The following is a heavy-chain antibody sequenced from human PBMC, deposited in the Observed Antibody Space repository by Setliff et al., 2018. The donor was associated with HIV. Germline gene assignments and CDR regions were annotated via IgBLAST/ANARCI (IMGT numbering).Heavy chain of an antibody. Sequence: GGSLRLSCAASGFMFSDYYMSWIRQAPGKGLEWVSYISSSSSYTNYADSVKGRFTISRDNAKKSLYLRMNSLRAEDTAVYYCARVADTTRGTFDYWGQGTLVTVS. CDR1: GFMFSDYY. D-gene: IGHD2-15*01. CDR2: ISSSSSYT. V-gene: IGHV3-11*03. J-gene: IGHJ4*02. CDR3: ARVADTTRGTFDY.